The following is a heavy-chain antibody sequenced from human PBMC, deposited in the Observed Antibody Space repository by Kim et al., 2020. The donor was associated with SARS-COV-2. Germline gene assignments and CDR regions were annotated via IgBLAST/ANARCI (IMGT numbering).Heavy chain of an antibody. J-gene: IGHJ4*02. CDR2: ISNNGGST. CDR3: ARPNGGYY. V-gene: IGHV3-64*01. CDR1: GFTFSSYG. D-gene: IGHD2-8*01. Sequence: GGSLRLSCAASGFTFSSYGMHWVRQAPGKGLEYVSGISNNGGSTYYVNSVKGRFTISRDNSKNTLYLQMGSLRAEDMAVYYCARPNGGYYWGQGTLVTVSS.